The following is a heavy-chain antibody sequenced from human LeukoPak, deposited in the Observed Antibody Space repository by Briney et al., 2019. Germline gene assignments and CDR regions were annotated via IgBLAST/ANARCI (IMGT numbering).Heavy chain of an antibody. CDR2: ISITTSYI. CDR1: GSTFSSYT. Sequence: GGSLRLSCAASGSTFSSYTMNWVRQAPGKGLEWVSSISITTSYIHYADSVKGRFTISRDNGKDSMYLQMNSLRVEDTAVYYCARGDYGDYVGAGYYGMDVWGQGTTVTVSS. D-gene: IGHD4-17*01. CDR3: ARGDYGDYVGAGYYGMDV. J-gene: IGHJ6*02. V-gene: IGHV3-21*01.